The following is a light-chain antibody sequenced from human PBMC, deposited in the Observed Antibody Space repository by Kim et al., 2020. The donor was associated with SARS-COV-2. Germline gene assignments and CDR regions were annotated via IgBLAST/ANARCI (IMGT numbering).Light chain of an antibody. J-gene: IGKJ5*01. Sequence: IVMTQSPATLSVSPGESVTLSCRASQTIGTDLAWYQQKPGQAPRLLVFRASTQAPGIPGRFTGGGSGTEFTLTISSLQPDDVAVYYCQQYNQWPPITIGQRTRLEIK. V-gene: IGKV3-15*01. CDR1: QTIGTD. CDR3: QQYNQWPPIT. CDR2: RAS.